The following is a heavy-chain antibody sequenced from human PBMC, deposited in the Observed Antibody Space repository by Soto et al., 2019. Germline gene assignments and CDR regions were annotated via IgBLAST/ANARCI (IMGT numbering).Heavy chain of an antibody. J-gene: IGHJ6*03. Sequence: SETLSLTCTVSGGSISSYYWSWIRQPPGKGLEWIGYIYYSGSTNYNPSLKSRVTISVDTSKNQFSLKLSSVTAADTAVYYCARLIWSRSSYYYYMDVWGKGTTVTVSS. V-gene: IGHV4-59*08. CDR1: GGSISSYY. CDR3: ARLIWSRSSYYYYMDV. D-gene: IGHD3-16*01. CDR2: IYYSGST.